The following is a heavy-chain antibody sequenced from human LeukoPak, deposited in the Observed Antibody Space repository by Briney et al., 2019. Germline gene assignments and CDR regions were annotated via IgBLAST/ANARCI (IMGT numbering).Heavy chain of an antibody. V-gene: IGHV5-51*01. D-gene: IGHD6-19*01. CDR3: VRLFAAVAGTLPYDYD. Sequence: GESLKISCKGSGYSFTSYWIGWVRQMPGKGLEWMGIIYPGDSDTRYSPSFQGQVTISADKSISTAYLQWSSLKASDTAMYYCVRLFAAVAGTLPYDYDRGQGTLVTVSS. CDR2: IYPGDSDT. J-gene: IGHJ4*02. CDR1: GYSFTSYW.